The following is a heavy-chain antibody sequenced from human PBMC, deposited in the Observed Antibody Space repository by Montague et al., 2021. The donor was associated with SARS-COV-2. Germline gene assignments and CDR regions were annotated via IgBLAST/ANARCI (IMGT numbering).Heavy chain of an antibody. CDR1: GGPISGSSDY. CDR2: VDYSGNT. Sequence: SETLSLTCTVTGGPISGSSDYWGWIRQSPGKGLEWIASVDYSGNTYYSPSLKSRLTISVDTSKSQFSLKLNYVTAADTALYYCARREYSYGWGDWGQGTLVTVSS. D-gene: IGHD5-18*01. J-gene: IGHJ4*02. CDR3: ARREYSYGWGD. V-gene: IGHV4-39*01.